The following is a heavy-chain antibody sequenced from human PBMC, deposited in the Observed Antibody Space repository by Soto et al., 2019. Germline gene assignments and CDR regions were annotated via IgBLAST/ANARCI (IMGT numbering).Heavy chain of an antibody. CDR2: IYYSGST. Sequence: QLQLQESGPGLVKPSETLSLTCTVSGGSISSSSYYWGWIRQPPGKGLEWIGSIYYSGSTYYNPSLKSRVTISVDTSKNQFSLKLSSVTAADTAVYYCARHLRYSGYDFDGSGGYWGQGTLVTVSS. CDR3: ARHLRYSGYDFDGSGGY. V-gene: IGHV4-39*01. J-gene: IGHJ4*02. CDR1: GGSISSSSYY. D-gene: IGHD5-12*01.